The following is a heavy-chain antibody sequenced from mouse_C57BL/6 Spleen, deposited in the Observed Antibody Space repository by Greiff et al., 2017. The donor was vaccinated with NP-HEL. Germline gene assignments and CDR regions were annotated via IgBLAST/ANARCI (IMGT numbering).Heavy chain of an antibody. J-gene: IGHJ4*01. CDR2: INPNNGGT. CDR1: GYTFTDYY. CDR3: AEGVAMDY. V-gene: IGHV1-26*01. Sequence: VQLQQSGPELVKPGASVKISCKASGYTFTDYYMNWVKQSHGKSLEWIGDINPNNGGTSYNQKFKGKATLTVDKSSSTAYMELRSLTSEDSAVYYCAEGVAMDYWGQGTSVTVSS.